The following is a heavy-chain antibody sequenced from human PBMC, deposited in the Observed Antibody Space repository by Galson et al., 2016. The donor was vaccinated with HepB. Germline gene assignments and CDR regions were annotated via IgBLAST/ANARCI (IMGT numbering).Heavy chain of an antibody. CDR1: GFTFSSYG. CDR3: AGSSSRSYYFGINV. J-gene: IGHJ6*02. V-gene: IGHV3-33*01. D-gene: IGHD6-13*01. Sequence: SLRLSCAASGFTFSSYGMHWVRQAPGKGLEWVAVLWYDGQNKYYADSVKGRFTISRDNSKNTLYLQVNSLRVEDTAVYYCAGSSSRSYYFGINVWGQGTTVTVSS. CDR2: LWYDGQNK.